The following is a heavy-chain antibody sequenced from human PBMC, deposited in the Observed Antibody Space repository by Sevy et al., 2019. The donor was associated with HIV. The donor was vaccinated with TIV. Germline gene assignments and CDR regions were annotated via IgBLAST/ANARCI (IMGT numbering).Heavy chain of an antibody. CDR2: IYTSGST. Sequence: SETLSLTCTVSGGSISSYYWSWIRQPAGKGLEWIGRIYTSGSTNYNPSLKSRVTMSVDTSKNQFSLKLSSVTAADTAVYYCARDVTYYDDSSGYYPYYYYYGMDVWGQGTTVTVSS. V-gene: IGHV4-4*07. CDR3: ARDVTYYDDSSGYYPYYYYYGMDV. J-gene: IGHJ6*02. D-gene: IGHD3-22*01. CDR1: GGSISSYY.